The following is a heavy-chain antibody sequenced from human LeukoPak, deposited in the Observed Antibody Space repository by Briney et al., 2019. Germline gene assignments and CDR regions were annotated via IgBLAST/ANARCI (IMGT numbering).Heavy chain of an antibody. Sequence: SETLSLTCTVSGGSISSYYWSWIRQPPGKGLEWIGYIYYSGSTNYNPSLKSRVTISVDTSKNQFSLKLSSVTAADTAVYYCARSTTMVRGVIISHYGMDVWGQGTTVTVSS. CDR3: ARSTTMVRGVIISHYGMDV. CDR2: IYYSGST. D-gene: IGHD3-10*01. CDR1: GGSISSYY. J-gene: IGHJ6*02. V-gene: IGHV4-59*01.